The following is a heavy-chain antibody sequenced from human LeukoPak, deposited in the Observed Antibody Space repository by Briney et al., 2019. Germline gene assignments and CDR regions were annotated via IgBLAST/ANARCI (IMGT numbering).Heavy chain of an antibody. V-gene: IGHV3-74*01. Sequence: GVSLRLSCAASGFTFSNYWMHWLPHAPGKGLVWVSRINSDGINTSYADSVKGRFTISRDNAKNTLNLQMNSLRAEDTAVYYCSDFDYWGQGTLVTVSS. J-gene: IGHJ4*02. CDR3: SDFDY. CDR2: INSDGINT. CDR1: GFTFSNYW.